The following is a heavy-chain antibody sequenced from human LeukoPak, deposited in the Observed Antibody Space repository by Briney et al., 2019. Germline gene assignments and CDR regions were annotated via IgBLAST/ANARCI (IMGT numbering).Heavy chain of an antibody. CDR2: INHSGST. Sequence: PSETLSLTCAVYGGSFSGYYWSWIRQPPGKGLEWIGEINHSGSTNYNPSLKSRVTISVDTSKDQFSLKLSSVTAADTAVYYCARYYDYVWGATHRSHWGQGTLVTVSS. CDR1: GGSFSGYY. CDR3: ARYYDYVWGATHRSH. D-gene: IGHD3-16*01. J-gene: IGHJ4*02. V-gene: IGHV4-34*01.